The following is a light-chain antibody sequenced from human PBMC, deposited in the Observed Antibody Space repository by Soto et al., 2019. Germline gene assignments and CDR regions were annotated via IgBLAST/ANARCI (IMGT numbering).Light chain of an antibody. J-gene: IGKJ5*01. CDR3: QHYNGYPRT. Sequence: DIQMTQSPSSLSPSVADRVTITCQASQDISNYLDWYQQKPGKAPKSLIFAASSLQSGIPARFSGSGSGTGFTLTISGLQPEDSGAYYCQHYNGYPRTFGQGTRLEI. CDR2: AAS. CDR1: QDISNY. V-gene: IGKV1-16*01.